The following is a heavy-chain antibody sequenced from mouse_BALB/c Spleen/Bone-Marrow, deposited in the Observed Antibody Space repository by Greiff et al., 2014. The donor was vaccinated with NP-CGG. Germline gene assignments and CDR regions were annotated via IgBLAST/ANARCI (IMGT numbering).Heavy chain of an antibody. V-gene: IGHV14-3*02. CDR3: AGIYYRYDVPWFAY. J-gene: IGHJ3*01. CDR1: GFNIKDTY. CDR2: IDPANGNT. D-gene: IGHD2-14*01. Sequence: EVQLQQSGAELVKPGASVKLSCTASGFNIKDTYMHWVKQRPEQGLEWIGRIDPANGNTKYDPKFQGKATITADTSSNTAYLQLSSLTSEDTAVYYFAGIYYRYDVPWFAYWGQGTLVTVSA.